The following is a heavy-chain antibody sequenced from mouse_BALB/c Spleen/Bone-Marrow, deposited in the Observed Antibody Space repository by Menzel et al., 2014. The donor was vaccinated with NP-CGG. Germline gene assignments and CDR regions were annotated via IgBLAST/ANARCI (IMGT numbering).Heavy chain of an antibody. J-gene: IGHJ4*01. Sequence: QVQLQQSGAELVRPGVSVKISCKGSGYTFTDYAMHWVKQSHAKSLEWIGVISTYYGDANYNQKFKGKATMTVDKSSSTAYMELARLTSEDSAIYYCARWWGRNGNYDGAMDYWGQGTSVTVSS. D-gene: IGHD2-1*01. CDR2: ISTYYGDA. V-gene: IGHV1S137*01. CDR1: GYTFTDYA. CDR3: ARWWGRNGNYDGAMDY.